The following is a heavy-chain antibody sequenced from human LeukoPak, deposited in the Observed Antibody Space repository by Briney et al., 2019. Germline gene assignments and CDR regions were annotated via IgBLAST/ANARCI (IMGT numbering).Heavy chain of an antibody. V-gene: IGHV3-23*01. CDR2: IRGSGDIT. D-gene: IGHD4-17*01. CDR1: GFTFSSYA. J-gene: IGHJ3*01. CDR3: ARDPNGDYIGAFEF. Sequence: GGSLRLSCAASGFTFSSYAMSWVRQTPGKGLEWVSAIRGSGDITQYADSVKGRFTISRDNSRNTLFLQMNSLRAEDTAVYFCARDPNGDYIGAFEFWGQGTMVTVSS.